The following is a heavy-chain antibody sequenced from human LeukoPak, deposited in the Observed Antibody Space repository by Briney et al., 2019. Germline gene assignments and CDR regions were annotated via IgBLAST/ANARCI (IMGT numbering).Heavy chain of an antibody. D-gene: IGHD1-26*01. CDR2: INHSGST. CDR3: ATTVKVGATYYDY. CDR1: GGSFSGYY. Sequence: SETLSLTCAVYGGSFSGYYWSWIRQPPGKGLEWIGEINHSGSTNYNPSLKSRVTISVDTSKNQFSLKLSSVTAADTAVYYCATTVKVGATYYDYWGQGTLVTVSS. J-gene: IGHJ4*02. V-gene: IGHV4-34*01.